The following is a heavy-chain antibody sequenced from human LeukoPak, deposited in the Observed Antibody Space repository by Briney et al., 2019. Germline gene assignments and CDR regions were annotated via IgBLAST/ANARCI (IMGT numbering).Heavy chain of an antibody. J-gene: IGHJ4*02. CDR1: GFTLSNYD. V-gene: IGHV3-23*01. CDR2: ISGRGGRR. Sequence: TGGSLRLSCAASGFTLSNYDMSWVRQAPGKGLPWVSAISGRGGRRYYADSVKGRFTIARDHPKNTLYLQMNSLIVEDTAVYYCANNDYNNPEGWGQGTLVTVSS. D-gene: IGHD4-11*01. CDR3: ANNDYNNPEG.